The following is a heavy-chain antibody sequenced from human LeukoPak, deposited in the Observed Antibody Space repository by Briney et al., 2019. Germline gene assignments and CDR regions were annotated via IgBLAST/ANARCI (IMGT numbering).Heavy chain of an antibody. CDR2: MQYDGSVE. Sequence: PGGSLRLSCVAFGFSFSNYGTHWVRQAPGKGLEWVTFMQYDGSVEFYADSVKGRFTISRDNAKNSLYLQMNSLRAEDTAVYYCAREGGSSGYYLFDYWGQGTLVTVSS. V-gene: IGHV3-30*02. J-gene: IGHJ4*02. D-gene: IGHD3-22*01. CDR1: GFSFSNYG. CDR3: AREGGSSGYYLFDY.